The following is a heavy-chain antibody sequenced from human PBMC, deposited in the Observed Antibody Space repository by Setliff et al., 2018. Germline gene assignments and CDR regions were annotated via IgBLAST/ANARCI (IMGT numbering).Heavy chain of an antibody. CDR2: IYYSGST. Sequence: PSETLSLTCTVSGGSVSSGSYYWSWIRQPPGKGLEWIGYIYYSGSTNYNPSLKSRVTISVDTSKNQFSLKLSSVTAADTAVYYCARADSSGYYPYFDYWGQETLVTVSS. D-gene: IGHD3-22*01. J-gene: IGHJ4*02. V-gene: IGHV4-61*01. CDR1: GGSVSSGSYY. CDR3: ARADSSGYYPYFDY.